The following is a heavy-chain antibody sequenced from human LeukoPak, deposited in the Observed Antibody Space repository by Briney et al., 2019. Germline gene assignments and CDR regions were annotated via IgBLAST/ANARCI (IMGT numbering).Heavy chain of an antibody. J-gene: IGHJ4*02. CDR3: ARGVVPAAIDY. CDR1: GGTFSSYA. D-gene: IGHD2-2*01. Sequence: ASVKVSCQASGGTFSSYAISWVRQAPGQGLEWMGRIIPIFGTANYAQKFQGRVTITTDESTSTAYMELSSLRSEDTAVYYCARGVVPAAIDYWGQGTLVTVSS. CDR2: IIPIFGTA. V-gene: IGHV1-69*05.